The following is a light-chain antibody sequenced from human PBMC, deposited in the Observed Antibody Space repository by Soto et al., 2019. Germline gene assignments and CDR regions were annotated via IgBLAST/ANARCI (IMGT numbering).Light chain of an antibody. CDR2: DAS. CDR3: QQYEGNPT. J-gene: IGKJ1*01. Sequence: DIQLPQSPSTLSASIGDRVVITCRASQTIDRWLAWYQQRPGLAPRLLIYDASTLESGVPSRFGGSGSEIEFTLTFSSLKPDDFATYHCQQYEGNPTFGQGTTVEVK. V-gene: IGKV1-5*01. CDR1: QTIDRW.